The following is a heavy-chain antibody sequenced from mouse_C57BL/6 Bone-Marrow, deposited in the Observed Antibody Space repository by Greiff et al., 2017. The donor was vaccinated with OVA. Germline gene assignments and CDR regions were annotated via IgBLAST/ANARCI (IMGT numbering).Heavy chain of an antibody. D-gene: IGHD1-3*01. V-gene: IGHV2-2*01. CDR1: GFSLTSYG. Sequence: VMLVESGPGLVQPSQSLSITCPVSGFSLTSYGVHWVRQSPGQGLEWLGVIWRGGSTDYNAAFISRLSISKDNSKSQVFFKMNSLQADDTAIYYCARTTNLAWFAYWGQGTLVTVSA. CDR3: ARTTNLAWFAY. J-gene: IGHJ3*01. CDR2: IWRGGST.